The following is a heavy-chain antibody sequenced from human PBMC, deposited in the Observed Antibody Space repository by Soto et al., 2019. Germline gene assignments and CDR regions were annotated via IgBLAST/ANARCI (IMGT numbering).Heavy chain of an antibody. J-gene: IGHJ6*02. Sequence: VKVSCKASGYTFTSYGISWVRQAPGQGLEWMGWISAYNGNTNYAQKLQGRVTMTTDTSTSTAYMELRSLRSDDTAVYYCAREGSGSYYNEYYYYGMDVWGQGTTVTVSS. CDR3: AREGSGSYYNEYYYYGMDV. D-gene: IGHD3-10*01. V-gene: IGHV1-18*01. CDR2: ISAYNGNT. CDR1: GYTFTSYG.